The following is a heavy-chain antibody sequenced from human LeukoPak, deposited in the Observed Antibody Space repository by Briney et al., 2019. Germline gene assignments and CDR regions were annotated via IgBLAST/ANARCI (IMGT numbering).Heavy chain of an antibody. D-gene: IGHD2-15*01. CDR2: IYSSGSA. CDR1: GGSTRNSY. V-gene: IGHV4-4*07. Sequence: SETLSLTCTVSGGSTRNSYWSWIRQPAGEGLEWIGRIYSSGSAGYNPSLKSRVTMSVDTSKNQFSLRLDSVTAADTAVYYCARGAANIYYYYLDVWGNGTTVTVSS. CDR3: ARGAANIYYYYLDV. J-gene: IGHJ6*03.